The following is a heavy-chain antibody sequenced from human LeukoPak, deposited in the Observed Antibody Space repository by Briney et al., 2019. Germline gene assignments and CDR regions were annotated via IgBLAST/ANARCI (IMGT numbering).Heavy chain of an antibody. CDR2: IRSKANSYAT. CDR1: GFTFSGSA. J-gene: IGHJ4*02. Sequence: GGSLRLSCAASGFTFSGSAMHWVRQASGKGLEWVGRIRSKANSYATAYAASVKGRFTISRDDSKNSAYLQMNSLKTEDTAVYYCARDALADWGQGTLVTVSS. D-gene: IGHD2-2*01. V-gene: IGHV3-73*01. CDR3: ARDALAD.